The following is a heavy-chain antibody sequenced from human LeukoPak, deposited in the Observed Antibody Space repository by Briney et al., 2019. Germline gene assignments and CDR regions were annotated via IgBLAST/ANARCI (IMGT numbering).Heavy chain of an antibody. V-gene: IGHV3-23*01. D-gene: IGHD3-10*01. J-gene: IGHJ6*02. CDR1: GFTFSSYA. Sequence: GGSLRLSCAASGFTFSSYAMSWVRQAPGEGLEWVSAISGSGGSTYYADSVKGRFTISRDNSKNTLYLQMNSLRAEDTAVYYCAKDYYGSGSYSPYYYYGMDVWGQGTTVTVSS. CDR2: ISGSGGST. CDR3: AKDYYGSGSYSPYYYYGMDV.